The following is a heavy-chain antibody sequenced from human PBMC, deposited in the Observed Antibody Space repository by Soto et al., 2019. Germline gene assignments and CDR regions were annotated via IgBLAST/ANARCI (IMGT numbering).Heavy chain of an antibody. CDR1: GGCVSSRSYY. CDR3: AREYGSSLGNWIDS. J-gene: IGHJ5*01. V-gene: IGHV4-61*01. Sequence: SETLSLTCTVSGGCVSSRSYYWSWVRQPPGKGLEWIGSVYFSGSTKYNPSLKSRVTISLDTSKTQFSMKLSSVTAADKAVYYCAREYGSSLGNWIDSWGQGTLVTVSS. D-gene: IGHD6-19*01. CDR2: VYFSGST.